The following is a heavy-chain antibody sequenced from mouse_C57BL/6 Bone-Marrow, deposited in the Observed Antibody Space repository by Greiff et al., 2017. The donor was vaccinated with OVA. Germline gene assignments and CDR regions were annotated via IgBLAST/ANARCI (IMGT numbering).Heavy chain of an antibody. V-gene: IGHV5-4*01. J-gene: IGHJ1*03. CDR1: GFTFSSYA. CDR2: ISDGGSYT. Sequence: EVQRVESGGGLVKPGGSLKLSCAASGFTFSSYAMSWVRQTPEKRLEWVATISDGGSYTYYQDNVKGRFTISRDNAKNSLYLQMSHLKSEDTAMYYCARYYGNYSWYFDVWGRGTTVTVSS. D-gene: IGHD2-1*01. CDR3: ARYYGNYSWYFDV.